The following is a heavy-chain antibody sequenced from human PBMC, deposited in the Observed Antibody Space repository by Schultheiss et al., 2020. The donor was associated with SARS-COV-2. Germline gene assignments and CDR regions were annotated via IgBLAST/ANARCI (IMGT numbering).Heavy chain of an antibody. CDR2: IYTSGST. CDR3: ARASRSGGGSRYSSSYWFDP. Sequence: SETLSLTCAVSGYSISSGYYWGWIRQPAGKGLEWIGRIYTSGSTNYNPSLKSRVTISVDTSKNQFSLKLSSVTAADTAVYYCARASRSGGGSRYSSSYWFDPWGQGTLVTVSS. CDR1: GYSISSGYY. J-gene: IGHJ5*02. V-gene: IGHV4-38-2*01. D-gene: IGHD6-6*01.